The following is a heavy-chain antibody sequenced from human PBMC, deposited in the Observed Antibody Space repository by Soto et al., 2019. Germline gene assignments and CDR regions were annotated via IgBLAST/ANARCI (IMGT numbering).Heavy chain of an antibody. D-gene: IGHD5-12*01. V-gene: IGHV1-8*01. CDR3: ASAGYSGYRGAFDI. CDR2: MNPNSGNT. J-gene: IGHJ3*02. Sequence: GASVKVACKASGYTFTSYDINWVRQATGQGLEWMGWMNPNSGNTEYSQKFQGRVTITRNTSTSTAYMELSSLRSEDTAVYYCASAGYSGYRGAFDIWGQGTMVT. CDR1: GYTFTSYD.